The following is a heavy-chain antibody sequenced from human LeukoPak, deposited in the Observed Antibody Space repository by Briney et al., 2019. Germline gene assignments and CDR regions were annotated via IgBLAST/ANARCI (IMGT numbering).Heavy chain of an antibody. D-gene: IGHD6-13*01. CDR1: GFTFSSYA. Sequence: TGGSLRLSCAASGFTFSSYAMHWVRQAPGKGLEWVAVISYDGSNKYHADSVKGRFTISRDNSKNTLYLQMNSLRAEDTAVYYCARGGGDSSSSLDYWGQGTLVTVSS. V-gene: IGHV3-30-3*01. CDR3: ARGGGDSSSSLDY. J-gene: IGHJ4*02. CDR2: ISYDGSNK.